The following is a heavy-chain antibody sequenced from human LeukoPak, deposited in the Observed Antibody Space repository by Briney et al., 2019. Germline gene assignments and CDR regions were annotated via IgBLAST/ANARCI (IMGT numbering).Heavy chain of an antibody. V-gene: IGHV3-23*01. J-gene: IGHJ4*02. D-gene: IGHD3-9*01. CDR1: GFTFNSYA. CDR2: ISDSGGST. CDR3: AINVVTGSSRSDY. Sequence: VGSLRLSCAASGFTFNSYAMSWVRQAPGKGLEWVSAISDSGGSTYSADSVKGRFTIPRDNSKNTLFLQMSSLRAEDTAVYYCAINVVTGSSRSDYWGQGTQVTVSS.